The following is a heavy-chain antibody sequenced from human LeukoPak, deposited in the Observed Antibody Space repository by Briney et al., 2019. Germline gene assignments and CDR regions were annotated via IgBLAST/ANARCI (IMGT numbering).Heavy chain of an antibody. CDR1: GGSISSYF. V-gene: IGHV4-59*01. CDR2: IYYSGCT. D-gene: IGHD3-3*01. CDR3: ARTRIPNAFDS. Sequence: SETLSHTCLVTGGSISSYFWNWLRPPPGKGLEWIGHIYYSGCTNHNPSLKSRVTISVDTSKNQFSLKLRSVTAADTAVYDCARTRIPNAFDSWGQGTMVTVSS. J-gene: IGHJ3*02.